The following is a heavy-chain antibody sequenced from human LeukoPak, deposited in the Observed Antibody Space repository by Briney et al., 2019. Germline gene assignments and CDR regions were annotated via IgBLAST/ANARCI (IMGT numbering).Heavy chain of an antibody. CDR1: GVTFSSYE. J-gene: IGHJ4*02. CDR3: VRDAVMSPEVLLTAWDYFDC. D-gene: IGHD3-16*01. Sequence: GGSLRLSCAASGVTFSSYEMTWVRQAPGKGLEWVSYISGSGRTIDYADSVKGRFTISRDNTKNSVYLQMNSLRAEDTAIYFCVRDAVMSPEVLLTAWDYFDCWGQGTLVTVSS. V-gene: IGHV3-48*03. CDR2: ISGSGRTI.